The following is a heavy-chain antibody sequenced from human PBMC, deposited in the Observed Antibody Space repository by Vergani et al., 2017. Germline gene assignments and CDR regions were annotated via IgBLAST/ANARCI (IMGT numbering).Heavy chain of an antibody. CDR3: AKQYFVSGNYLFDY. CDR1: DFTFSNYA. D-gene: IGHD3-10*01. J-gene: IGHJ4*02. CDR2: ISGSGVSA. V-gene: IGHV3-23*01. Sequence: EVQLLESGGGLVQPGGSLRLTCAASDFTFSNYAMNWVRQAPGKGLEWVSGISGSGVSAYYTDSVKGRFTISRDNSKNMLFLQMNNLRTEDTAIYYCAKQYFVSGNYLFDYWGQGTLVTVSS.